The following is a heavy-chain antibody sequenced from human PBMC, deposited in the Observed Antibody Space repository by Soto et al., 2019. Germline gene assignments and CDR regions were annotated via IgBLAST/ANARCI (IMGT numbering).Heavy chain of an antibody. J-gene: IGHJ6*02. CDR1: GYSFTSYW. CDR3: ARTAAAGKYYYGMDV. V-gene: IGHV5-51*01. CDR2: IYPGGSDT. Sequence: PGESLKISCKGSGYSFTSYWIGWVRQMPGKGLELMGIIYPGGSDTRYSPSFQGQVTISADKSISTAYLQWSSLKASDTAMYYCARTAAAGKYYYGMDVWGQGTTVTVSS. D-gene: IGHD6-13*01.